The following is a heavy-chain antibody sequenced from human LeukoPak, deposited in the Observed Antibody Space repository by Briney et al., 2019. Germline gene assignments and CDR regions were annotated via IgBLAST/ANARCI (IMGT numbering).Heavy chain of an antibody. CDR3: AKDIGRGYYYVFDY. CDR2: ISDRGGST. J-gene: IGHJ4*02. CDR1: GFTFSDYW. V-gene: IGHV3-20*04. Sequence: GGSLRLSCSASGFTFSDYWMMWVRQAPGKGLEWVAGISDRGGSTNYADSVKGRFTISRDNAKNSLYLQMNSLRAEDTALYYCAKDIGRGYYYVFDYWGQGTLVTVSS. D-gene: IGHD3-22*01.